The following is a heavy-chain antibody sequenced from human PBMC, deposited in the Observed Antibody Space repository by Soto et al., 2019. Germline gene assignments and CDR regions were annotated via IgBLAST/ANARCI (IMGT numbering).Heavy chain of an antibody. CDR1: GYTFTSYG. J-gene: IGHJ4*02. CDR3: ARVPNHFDY. Sequence: QVQLVQSGAEVKKPGASVKVSCKASGYTFTSYGISWVRQAPGQGLEWMGWINAYNGNTKYAQKLQGRVTMTTDTTTSTSYMELSSLRSDDMVVYYCARVPNHFDYRGQGTLVTVSS. V-gene: IGHV1-18*03. CDR2: INAYNGNT. D-gene: IGHD7-27*01.